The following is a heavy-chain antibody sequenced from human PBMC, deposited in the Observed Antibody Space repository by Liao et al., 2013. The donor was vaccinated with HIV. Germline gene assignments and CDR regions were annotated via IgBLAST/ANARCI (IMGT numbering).Heavy chain of an antibody. CDR2: MYHGGRS. V-gene: IGHV4-39*07. CDR3: ARERMTMSGEDCFDL. CDR1: GASIRSGDYF. Sequence: QVELQESGPGLVKPSETLSLTCSVSGASIRSGDYFWAWIRQSPGRGLEWIASMYHGGRSHYNWSLKSRVTLSTDASRNEVFLKLASVTAADTALYFCARERMTMSGEDCFDLWGRREPWSPSPQ. D-gene: IGHD3-10*02. J-gene: IGHJ5*02.